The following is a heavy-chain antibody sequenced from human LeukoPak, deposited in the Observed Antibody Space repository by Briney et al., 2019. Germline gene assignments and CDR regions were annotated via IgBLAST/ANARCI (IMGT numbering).Heavy chain of an antibody. J-gene: IGHJ4*02. CDR1: GFTFSSYW. V-gene: IGHV3-74*01. Sequence: GGSLRLSCAASGFTFSSYWMHWVRQAPGKGLVWVSRINSDGSSTSYADSVKGRFTISRDNAKNTLYLQMNSLRAEDTAVYYCAKGGKWDVTPFDYWGQGTLVTVSS. CDR2: INSDGSST. D-gene: IGHD1-26*01. CDR3: AKGGKWDVTPFDY.